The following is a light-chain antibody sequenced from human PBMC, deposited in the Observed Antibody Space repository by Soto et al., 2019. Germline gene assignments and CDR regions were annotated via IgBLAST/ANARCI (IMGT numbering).Light chain of an antibody. CDR1: SSDVGGYNY. V-gene: IGLV2-11*01. CDR2: DVT. CDR3: CSYAGSYTYV. Sequence: QSVLTQPASVSGSPGQSITISCTGTSSDVGGYNYVSWYQQHPGKAPKVMIYDVTKRPSGVPDRFSGSTSGNTASLTISGLQAEDEADYYCCSYAGSYTYVFGTGTKVTVL. J-gene: IGLJ1*01.